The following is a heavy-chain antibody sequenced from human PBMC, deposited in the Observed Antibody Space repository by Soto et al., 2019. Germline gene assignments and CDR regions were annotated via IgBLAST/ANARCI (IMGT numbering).Heavy chain of an antibody. V-gene: IGHV4-31*01. CDR3: ARVSASGTRSFDP. J-gene: IGHJ5*02. Sequence: QVQLQESGPGLVKPSQNLSLTCTVSGGSFSSGAYYWSWVRRHPGMGLEWIGYISYRGTPYYNPSLTSLLTVSVDASKYQFSLRLRSVTAADTSVYYCARVSASGTRSFDPWGQGTLVTVSS. CDR1: GGSFSSGAYY. D-gene: IGHD6-13*01. CDR2: ISYRGTP.